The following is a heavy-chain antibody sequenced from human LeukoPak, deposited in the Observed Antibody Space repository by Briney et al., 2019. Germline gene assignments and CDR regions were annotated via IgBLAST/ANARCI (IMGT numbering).Heavy chain of an antibody. V-gene: IGHV3-49*04. CDR3: TRYRGYFDY. D-gene: IGHD3-10*01. CDR2: IRSNAYGGTT. CDR1: RFTFGDYA. Sequence: GGSLRLSCTASRFTFGDYAMNWVRQAPGKGLEWVGFIRSNAYGGTTEYAASVKGRFTISRDDSKSIAYLQMNSLKTEDTAVYYCTRYRGYFDYWGPGTLVTVSS. J-gene: IGHJ4*02.